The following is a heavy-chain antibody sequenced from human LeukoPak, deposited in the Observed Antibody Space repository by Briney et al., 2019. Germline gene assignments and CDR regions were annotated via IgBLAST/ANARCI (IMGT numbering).Heavy chain of an antibody. J-gene: IGHJ4*02. V-gene: IGHV3-48*03. CDR2: ISSSGSTI. Sequence: PGGSLRLSCAASGFTFSSYEMNWVRQAPGKGLEWVSYISSSGSTIYYADSVKGRFTISRDNSKNTLYLQMNSLRAEDTAVYYCAKGRLGGDYTSFDYWGQGTLVTVSS. CDR1: GFTFSSYE. CDR3: AKGRLGGDYTSFDY. D-gene: IGHD4-17*01.